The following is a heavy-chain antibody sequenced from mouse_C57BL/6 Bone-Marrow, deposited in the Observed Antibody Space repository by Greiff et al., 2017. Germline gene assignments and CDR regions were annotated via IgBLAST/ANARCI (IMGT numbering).Heavy chain of an antibody. CDR3: GSDGEHTRYFAG. D-gene: IGHD2-13*01. CDR2: IYPGTGST. V-gene: IGHV1-55*01. J-gene: IGHJ1*02. Sequence: QVQLQQPGAELVKPGASVTMSCKASGYTFTGYWITWVKQRPGHGLEWIGAIYPGTGSTNYNEKFKGKATLTVDTSSSTAYMQLRSLTSEDSAVYDCGSDGEHTRYFAGGGAGTTVTV. CDR1: GYTFTGYW.